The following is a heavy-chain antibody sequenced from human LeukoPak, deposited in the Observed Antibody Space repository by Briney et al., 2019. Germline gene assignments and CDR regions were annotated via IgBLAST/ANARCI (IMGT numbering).Heavy chain of an antibody. CDR3: ARGWRYDSSGYWGRAFDI. CDR2: IYYSGST. CDR1: GGSINSSSYY. J-gene: IGHJ3*02. V-gene: IGHV4-39*07. Sequence: SETLSLTCTVSGGSINSSSYYWGWIRQPPGKGLEWIGSIYYSGSTYYNPSLKSRVTISVDTSKNQFSLKLSSVTAADTAVYYCARGWRYDSSGYWGRAFDIWGQGTMVTVSS. D-gene: IGHD3-22*01.